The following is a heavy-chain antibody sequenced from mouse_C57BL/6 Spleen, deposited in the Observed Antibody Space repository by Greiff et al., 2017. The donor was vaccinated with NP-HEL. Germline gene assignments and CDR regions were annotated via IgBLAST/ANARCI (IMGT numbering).Heavy chain of an antibody. Sequence: VQLQQSGAELVRPGTSVKVSCKASGYAFTNYLIEWVKQRPGQGLEWIGVINPGSGGTNYNEKFKGKATLTADKSSSTAYMQLSSLTSEDSAVYCCARSGELYYSNSWGQGTLVTVSA. D-gene: IGHD2-5*01. CDR3: ARSGELYYSNS. J-gene: IGHJ3*01. CDR1: GYAFTNYL. V-gene: IGHV1-54*01. CDR2: INPGSGGT.